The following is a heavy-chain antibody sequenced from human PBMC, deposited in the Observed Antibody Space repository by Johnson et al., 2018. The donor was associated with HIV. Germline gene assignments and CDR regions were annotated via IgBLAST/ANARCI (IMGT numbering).Heavy chain of an antibody. CDR3: ARGGGTVGQFLEWLFRGHAFDM. Sequence: EVQLVESGGGLVKPGGSLRLSCAASGFTFSNAWMSWVRQAPGKGLEWVGRIKSKTDGGTTDYAAPVKGRFTIQRDDSKNTLYLQMNSLKTEDMAVYYCARGGGTVGQFLEWLFRGHAFDMWGQGTVVTVSS. D-gene: IGHD3-3*01. CDR2: IKSKTDGGTT. V-gene: IGHV3-15*01. CDR1: GFTFSNAW. J-gene: IGHJ3*02.